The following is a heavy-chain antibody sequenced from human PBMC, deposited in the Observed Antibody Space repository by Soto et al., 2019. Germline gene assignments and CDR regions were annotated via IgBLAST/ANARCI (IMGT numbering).Heavy chain of an antibody. J-gene: IGHJ4*02. D-gene: IGHD3-22*01. V-gene: IGHV3-23*01. Sequence: GGSLRLPCAASGCNFSSYAMSWVRQAPGKGLEWVSAISGSGGSTYYADSVKGRFTISRDNSKNTLYLQMNSLRAEDTAVYYCAKVRAYYYDSSGYWGQGTLVTVSS. CDR1: GCNFSSYA. CDR3: AKVRAYYYDSSGY. CDR2: ISGSGGST.